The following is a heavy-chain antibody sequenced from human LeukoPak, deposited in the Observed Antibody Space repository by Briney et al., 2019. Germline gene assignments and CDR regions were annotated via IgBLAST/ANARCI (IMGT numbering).Heavy chain of an antibody. CDR3: AREIGANLIDYGDYGDNWFDP. CDR1: GGSISSGGYY. V-gene: IGHV4-31*03. J-gene: IGHJ5*02. CDR2: IYYSGST. Sequence: PSETLSLTCTVSGGSISSGGYYWSWIRQHPGKGLEWIGYIYYSGSTYYNPSLKSRVTISVDTSKNQFSLKLSSVTAADTAVYYCAREIGANLIDYGDYGDNWFDPWGQGTLVTVSS. D-gene: IGHD4-17*01.